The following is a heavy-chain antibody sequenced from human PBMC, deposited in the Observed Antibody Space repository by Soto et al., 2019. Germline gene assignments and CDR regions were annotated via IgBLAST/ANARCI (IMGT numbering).Heavy chain of an antibody. CDR1: GYSFTNYW. V-gene: IGHV5-51*01. Sequence: PGECLKISCKGSGYSFTNYWIAWVRQMPGQGLEWMGIIYPGDSDTTYNPSVQGHVTISVDKSISTAYLQWASLEASDTAMYYCARQKLWMATINNDAFDIWGQGTMVTVSS. D-gene: IGHD2-21*01. CDR2: IYPGDSDT. CDR3: ARQKLWMATINNDAFDI. J-gene: IGHJ3*02.